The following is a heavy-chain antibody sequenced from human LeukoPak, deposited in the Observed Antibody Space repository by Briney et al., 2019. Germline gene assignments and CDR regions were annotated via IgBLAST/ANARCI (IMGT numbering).Heavy chain of an antibody. Sequence: GGSLRLSCAASGFTVSSNYMSWVRQAPGKGLEWVSVIYSGGSTYYADSVKGRFTISRHNSKNTLYLQMNSLRAEDTAVYYCARAPTRTYYYGMDVWGQGTTVTVSS. J-gene: IGHJ6*02. CDR3: ARAPTRTYYYGMDV. CDR1: GFTVSSNY. V-gene: IGHV3-53*04. CDR2: IYSGGST.